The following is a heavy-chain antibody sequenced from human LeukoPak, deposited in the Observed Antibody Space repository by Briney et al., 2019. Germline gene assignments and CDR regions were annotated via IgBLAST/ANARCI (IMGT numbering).Heavy chain of an antibody. CDR1: GYSFTSYL. D-gene: IGHD6-13*01. Sequence: GESLKISCQGFGYSFTSYLIGWVRQMPGKGMEWMGVIYPGDSRIRYTPSFQGQVTISVHKSISTAYLQWVSLRASDSAMYYCACRDLTSTWSFPWGQGTLVTVSS. J-gene: IGHJ5*02. V-gene: IGHV5-51*01. CDR2: IYPGDSRI. CDR3: ACRDLTSTWSFP.